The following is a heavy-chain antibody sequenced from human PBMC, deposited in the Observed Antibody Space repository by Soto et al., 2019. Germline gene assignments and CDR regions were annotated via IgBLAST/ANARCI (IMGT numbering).Heavy chain of an antibody. V-gene: IGHV3-23*01. Sequence: GGSLRLSCAASGFTFSSYAMSWVRQAPGKGLEWVSAISGSGGSTYYADSVKGRFTISRDNSKNTLYLQMNSLRAEDTAVYYCAKDRTGYSYGRRIQMYFDYWGQGTLVTVSS. J-gene: IGHJ4*02. CDR1: GFTFSSYA. D-gene: IGHD5-18*01. CDR3: AKDRTGYSYGRRIQMYFDY. CDR2: ISGSGGST.